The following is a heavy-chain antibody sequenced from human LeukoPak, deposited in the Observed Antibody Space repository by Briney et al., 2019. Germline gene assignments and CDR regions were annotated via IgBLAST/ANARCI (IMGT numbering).Heavy chain of an antibody. Sequence: GGSLRLSCAASGFTFSDYYMSWIRQAPGKGLEWVSYISSSGSTIYYADSVKGRFTISRDNAKNSLYLQMNSLRAEDTAVYYCARDYYDSSGYYRFDYWGQGTLVTVSS. CDR3: ARDYYDSSGYYRFDY. CDR2: ISSSGSTI. CDR1: GFTFSDYY. J-gene: IGHJ4*02. D-gene: IGHD3-22*01. V-gene: IGHV3-11*01.